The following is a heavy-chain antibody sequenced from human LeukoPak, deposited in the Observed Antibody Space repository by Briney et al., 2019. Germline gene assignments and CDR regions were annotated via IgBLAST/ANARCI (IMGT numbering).Heavy chain of an antibody. CDR2: ISCNSDNI. D-gene: IGHD3-10*01. Sequence: GGSLRLSCAASGFTLRDYAMHWVRQVPGKGLEWVSGISCNSDNIDYADSVKGRFTISRDNANNSLHLQMNSLRVEDTALYYCAKAKGFAAMYYFDYWGQGALVTVSS. J-gene: IGHJ4*02. CDR1: GFTLRDYA. V-gene: IGHV3-9*01. CDR3: AKAKGFAAMYYFDY.